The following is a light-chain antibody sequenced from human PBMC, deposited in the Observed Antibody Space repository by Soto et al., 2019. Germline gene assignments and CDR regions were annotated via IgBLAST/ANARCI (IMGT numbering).Light chain of an antibody. CDR1: QSISSY. CDR3: QQSYSTPPVT. V-gene: IGKV1-39*01. CDR2: AAS. Sequence: DIQMTQSPSSLSASVGDRVTITCRASQSISSYLNWYQQKPGKAPKLLIYAASSLQSGVPSRFSGSGSGKDFTLTISSLQPEDFATYYCQQSYSTPPVTFGQGTRLEIK. J-gene: IGKJ5*01.